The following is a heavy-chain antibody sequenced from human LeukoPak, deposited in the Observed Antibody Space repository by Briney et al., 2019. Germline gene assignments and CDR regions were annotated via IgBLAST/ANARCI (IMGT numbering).Heavy chain of an antibody. J-gene: IGHJ4*02. CDR3: ARGWLAETMVVTPYNY. CDR2: IIPIFGTA. D-gene: IGHD4-23*01. Sequence: SVKVSCKASGGTFINYAISWVRQAPGQGLEWMGGIIPIFGTANYAQKFQGRVTITADESTSTAYMELSSLRSEDTAVYYCARGWLAETMVVTPYNYWGQGTLVTVSP. CDR1: GGTFINYA. V-gene: IGHV1-69*13.